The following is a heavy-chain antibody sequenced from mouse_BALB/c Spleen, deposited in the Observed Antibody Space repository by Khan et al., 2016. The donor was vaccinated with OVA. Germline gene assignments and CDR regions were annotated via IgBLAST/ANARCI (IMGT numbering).Heavy chain of an antibody. J-gene: IGHJ2*01. CDR3: SIGTTVGAFDY. D-gene: IGHD1-1*01. CDR1: GFTFSDYF. Sequence: EVELVESGGGLVQPGGSLKLSCATSGFTFSDYFMYWVRQTPEKRLEWVAYISNGGGSTYYPDTVKGRFTISRDNAKNTLYLQMSRLKSEDTALYYCSIGTTVGAFDYWGQGTTLTVSS. CDR2: ISNGGGST. V-gene: IGHV5-12*02.